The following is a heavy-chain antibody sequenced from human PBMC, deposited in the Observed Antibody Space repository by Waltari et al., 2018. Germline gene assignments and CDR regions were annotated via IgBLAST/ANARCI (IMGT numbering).Heavy chain of an antibody. CDR2: IYHSGST. D-gene: IGHD6-19*01. CDR3: ARSVAVAGSFSY. CDR1: GYSISSGYY. V-gene: IGHV4-38-2*01. Sequence: QVQLQESGPGLVKPSETLSLTCAVSGYSISSGYYWGWIRQPPGKGLEWIGSIYHSGSTDYNPSLKMRVTISVDTSKNQCSLKRSSVTAADTAVYYCARSVAVAGSFSYWGQGTLVTVSS. J-gene: IGHJ4*02.